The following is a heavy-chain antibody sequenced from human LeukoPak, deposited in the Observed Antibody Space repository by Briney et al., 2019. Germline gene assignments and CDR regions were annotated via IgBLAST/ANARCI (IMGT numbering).Heavy chain of an antibody. D-gene: IGHD3-10*01. J-gene: IGHJ4*02. Sequence: SQTLSLTCAISGDSVSSNSAAWNWLRQSPSRGLEWLGRTYYRSKWYNDYAVSVKSLITINPDTSKNQFSRQLNSVTPEDTAVYYCARGVTAHYDYWGQGTLVTVSS. CDR1: GDSVSSNSAA. CDR3: ARGVTAHYDY. V-gene: IGHV6-1*01. CDR2: TYYRSKWYN.